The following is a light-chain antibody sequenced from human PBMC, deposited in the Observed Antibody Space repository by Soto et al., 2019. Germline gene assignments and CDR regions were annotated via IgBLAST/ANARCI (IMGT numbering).Light chain of an antibody. CDR2: DVS. Sequence: QSALTQPASVSGSPGQSITISCTGTSSDVGGYKYVSWYQHHPGKGPKLMLYDVSNRPSGVSNRFSGSKSGNTASLTISGLQAEDEADYYCSSYPSSTTYVFGTGTKVTVL. CDR3: SSYPSSTTYV. V-gene: IGLV2-14*01. CDR1: SSDVGGYKY. J-gene: IGLJ1*01.